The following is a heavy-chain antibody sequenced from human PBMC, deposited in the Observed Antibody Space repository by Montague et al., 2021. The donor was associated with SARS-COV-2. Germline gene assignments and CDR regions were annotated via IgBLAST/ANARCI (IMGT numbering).Heavy chain of an antibody. J-gene: IGHJ4*02. Sequence: SMRISCAASGFTFSSYAMSWVRQAPGKGLEWVSAISGSGGSTYYADSVKGRFTISRDNSKNTLYLQMNSLRAEDTAVYYCAKASWIQLWFRTPYFDYWGQGTLVTVSS. V-gene: IGHV3-23*01. CDR1: GFTFSSYA. CDR3: AKASWIQLWFRTPYFDY. D-gene: IGHD5-18*01. CDR2: ISGSGGST.